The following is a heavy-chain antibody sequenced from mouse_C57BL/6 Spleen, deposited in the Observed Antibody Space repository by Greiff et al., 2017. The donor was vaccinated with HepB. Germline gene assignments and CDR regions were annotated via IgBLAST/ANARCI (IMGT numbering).Heavy chain of an antibody. V-gene: IGHV7-3*01. J-gene: IGHJ3*01. CDR2: IRNKANGYTT. D-gene: IGHD2-4*01. Sequence: EVQLQESGGGLVQPGGSLSLSCAASGFTFTDYYMSWVRQPPGKALEWLGFIRNKANGYTTEYSASVKGRFTISRDNSQSILYLQMNALRAEDSATYYCARAIYYDYDGFAYWGQGTLVTVSA. CDR3: ARAIYYDYDGFAY. CDR1: GFTFTDYY.